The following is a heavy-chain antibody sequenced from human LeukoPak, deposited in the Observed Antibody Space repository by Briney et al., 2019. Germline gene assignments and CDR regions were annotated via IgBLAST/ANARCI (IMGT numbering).Heavy chain of an antibody. CDR3: ARLYSSSWSGGYFDY. CDR1: GGSISSYY. CDR2: IYYSGST. Sequence: SETLSLTCTVSGGSISSYYWSWIRQPPGKGLGWIGDIYYSGSTTYNPPLKSRVTISVAKSKNQFSLKLSFVTAADPAVYYCARLYSSSWSGGYFDYWGQGTLVTVSS. J-gene: IGHJ4*02. V-gene: IGHV4-59*12. D-gene: IGHD6-13*01.